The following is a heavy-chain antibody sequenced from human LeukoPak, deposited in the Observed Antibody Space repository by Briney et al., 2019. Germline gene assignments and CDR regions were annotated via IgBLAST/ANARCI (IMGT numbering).Heavy chain of an antibody. V-gene: IGHV3-74*01. CDR1: GFTFSKYW. Sequence: GGSLRLSCAASGFTFSKYWVLWVRQAPGKGLESVSRINTDGTVTTYAGSVKGRFTVSRDNADNTMFLQMNSVRDEDTAVYYCATKQWLAPPPDSWGQGTPVTVSS. D-gene: IGHD6-19*01. CDR2: INTDGTVT. J-gene: IGHJ4*02. CDR3: ATKQWLAPPPDS.